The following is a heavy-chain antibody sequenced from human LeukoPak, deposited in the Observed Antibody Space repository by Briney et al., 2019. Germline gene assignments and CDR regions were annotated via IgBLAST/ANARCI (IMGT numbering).Heavy chain of an antibody. D-gene: IGHD5-24*01. CDR2: INHSGST. V-gene: IGHV4-34*01. CDR3: ARGRDDYNFAY. J-gene: IGHJ4*02. Sequence: SETLSLTCAVYGGSFSGFHWTWIRQPPGKGLEWIGEINHSGSTNYNPSLRSRVTISVDTSKNQFSLKLFSVTAADTAVYYCARGRDDYNFAYWGEGTLVTVSS. CDR1: GGSFSGFH.